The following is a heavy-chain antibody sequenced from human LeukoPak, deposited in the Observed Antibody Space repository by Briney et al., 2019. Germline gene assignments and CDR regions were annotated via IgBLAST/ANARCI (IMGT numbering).Heavy chain of an antibody. CDR3: ARVPNYDFWSGSLDY. V-gene: IGHV4-34*01. D-gene: IGHD3-3*01. CDR1: GGSFSGYY. Sequence: SETLSLTCAVYGGSFSGYYWSWIRQPPGKGLEWIGEINHSGSTNYNPSLKSRVTISVDTSKNQFSPKLNSVTAADTAVYYCARVPNYDFWSGSLDYWGQGTLVTVSS. CDR2: INHSGST. J-gene: IGHJ4*02.